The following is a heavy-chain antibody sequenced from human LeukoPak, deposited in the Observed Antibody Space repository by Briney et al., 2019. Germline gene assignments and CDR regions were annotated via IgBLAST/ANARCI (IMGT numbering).Heavy chain of an antibody. CDR3: ASSHYYGSGSYYYYYYGTDV. CDR1: GFTFSSYW. Sequence: PGGSLRLSCAASGFTFSSYWMSWVRQAPGKGLEWVANIKQDGSEKYYVDSVKGRFTISRDNAKNSLYLQMNSLRAEDTAVYYCASSHYYGSGSYYYYYYGTDVWGQGTTVTVSS. J-gene: IGHJ6*02. D-gene: IGHD3-10*01. CDR2: IKQDGSEK. V-gene: IGHV3-7*01.